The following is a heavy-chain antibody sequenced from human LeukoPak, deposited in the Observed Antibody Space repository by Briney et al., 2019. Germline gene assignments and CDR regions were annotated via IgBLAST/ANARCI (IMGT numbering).Heavy chain of an antibody. V-gene: IGHV4-31*03. CDR3: ARHLPSVVPAARSNWFDP. Sequence: SETLSLTCTVSGGSISNGGYYWSWIRQHPGKGLEWIAYIYYSGSTYYSPSLKSRVTISIDTSKNQFSLKLSSVTAADTAVYYCARHLPSVVPAARSNWFDPWGQGTLVTVSS. CDR2: IYYSGST. CDR1: GGSISNGGYY. J-gene: IGHJ5*02. D-gene: IGHD2-2*01.